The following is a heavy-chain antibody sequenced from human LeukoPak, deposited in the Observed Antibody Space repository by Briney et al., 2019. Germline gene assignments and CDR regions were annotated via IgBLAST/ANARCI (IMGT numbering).Heavy chain of an antibody. Sequence: ATVKVSCKASGYTFTSYDINWVRQATGQGLEWMGWMNPNSGNTGYAQKFQGRVTITRNTSISTAYMELSSLRSEDTAVYYCARAVSSSSIQNYYYYMDVWGKGTTVTVSS. V-gene: IGHV1-8*03. D-gene: IGHD6-6*01. CDR3: ARAVSSSSIQNYYYYMDV. CDR1: GYTFTSYD. J-gene: IGHJ6*03. CDR2: MNPNSGNT.